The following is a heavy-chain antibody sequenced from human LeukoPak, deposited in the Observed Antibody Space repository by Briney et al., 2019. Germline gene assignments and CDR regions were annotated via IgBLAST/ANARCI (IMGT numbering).Heavy chain of an antibody. CDR2: IVVGSGNT. CDR1: GFTFTSSA. V-gene: IGHV1-58*02. Sequence: SVKVSCKASGFTFTSSAMQWVRQARGQRLEWIGWIVVGSGNTNYAQKFQERVTITRDMSTSTAYMELSSTRSEDTAVYYRAADHGYYDSSGYIGGLYYYYYMDVWGKGTTVTVSS. CDR3: AADHGYYDSSGYIGGLYYYYYMDV. J-gene: IGHJ6*03. D-gene: IGHD3-22*01.